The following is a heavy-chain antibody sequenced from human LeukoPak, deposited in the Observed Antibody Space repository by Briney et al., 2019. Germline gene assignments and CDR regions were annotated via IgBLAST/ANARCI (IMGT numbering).Heavy chain of an antibody. CDR1: GGTFSSYA. J-gene: IGHJ4*02. D-gene: IGHD3-22*01. CDR2: IIPIFGTT. CDR3: ASRTYTYDSSGYYRRNYYFDY. Sequence: ASVKVSCKASGGTFSSYAISWVRQAPGQGLEWMGGIIPIFGTTNYAQKLQGRVTITADESTSTAYMELSSLRSEDTAVYYYASRTYTYDSSGYYRRNYYFDYWGQGTLVTVSS. V-gene: IGHV1-69*13.